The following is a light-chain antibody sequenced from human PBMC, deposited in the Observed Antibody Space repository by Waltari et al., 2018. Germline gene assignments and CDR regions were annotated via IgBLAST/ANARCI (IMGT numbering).Light chain of an antibody. CDR3: SSYAGTNNFV. CDR1: SSDVGGYNY. V-gene: IGLV2-8*01. CDR2: EFS. J-gene: IGLJ1*01. Sequence: QSALTQPPSASGSPGQSVTISCTGTSSDVGGYNYVSWYQQHPGKAPKLMIYEFSKRPSGVPDRFSGSKSGNTASLTVSGLQAEDEADYYCSSYAGTNNFVFGPGTKVTVL.